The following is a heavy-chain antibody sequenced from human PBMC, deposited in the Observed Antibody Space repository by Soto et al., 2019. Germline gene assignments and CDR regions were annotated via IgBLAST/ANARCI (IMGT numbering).Heavy chain of an antibody. CDR1: GGTFSSYT. Sequence: QVQLVQSGAEVKKPGSSVKVSCKASGGTFSSYTISWVRQAPGQGLEWMGRIIPILGIANYAQKFQGRVTITADKSTSTAYRELSSLRSEDTAVYYCASDGAPYSSSWDQSLCFDYWGQGTLVTVSS. J-gene: IGHJ4*02. D-gene: IGHD6-13*01. CDR2: IIPILGIA. CDR3: ASDGAPYSSSWDQSLCFDY. V-gene: IGHV1-69*02.